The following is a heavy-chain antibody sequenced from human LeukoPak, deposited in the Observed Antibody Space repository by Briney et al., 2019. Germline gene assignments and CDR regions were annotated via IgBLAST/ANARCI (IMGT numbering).Heavy chain of an antibody. Sequence: SETLSLTCTASGGSISSSSYYWGWIRQPPGKGLEWIGSIYYSGSTYYNPSLKSRVTISVDTSKNQFSLKLSSVTAADTAVYYCARARDYYSAFDIWGQGTMVTVSS. D-gene: IGHD3-10*01. V-gene: IGHV4-39*01. CDR1: GGSISSSSYY. CDR3: ARARDYYSAFDI. CDR2: IYYSGST. J-gene: IGHJ3*02.